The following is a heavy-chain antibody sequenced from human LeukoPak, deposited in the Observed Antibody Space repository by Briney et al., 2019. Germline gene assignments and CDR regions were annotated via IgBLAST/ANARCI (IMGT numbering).Heavy chain of an antibody. J-gene: IGHJ4*02. V-gene: IGHV1-2*02. D-gene: IGHD6-13*01. CDR2: INPNSGGT. CDR3: ARSIWYSRSSGFDY. CDR1: GYTFTGYY. Sequence: ASVKVSCKASGYTFTGYYMHWVRQAPGQGLEWMGWINPNSGGTNYAQKFQGRVTKTRDTSISTAYMELSRLRSDDTAVYYCARSIWYSRSSGFDYWGQGTLVTVSS.